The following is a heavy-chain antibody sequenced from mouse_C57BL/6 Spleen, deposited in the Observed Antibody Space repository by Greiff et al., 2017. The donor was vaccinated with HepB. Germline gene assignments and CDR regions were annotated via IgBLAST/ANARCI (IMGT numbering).Heavy chain of an antibody. CDR1: GYTFTSYW. J-gene: IGHJ2*01. D-gene: IGHD1-1*01. Sequence: QVQLQQSGAELVRPGSSVKLSCKASGYTFTSYWMHWVKQRPIQGLEWIGNIDPSDSETHYNQKFKDKATLTVDKSSSTAYMQLSSLTSEDSAVYYCARLYYGSSSYWGQGTTLTVSS. CDR3: ARLYYGSSSY. CDR2: IDPSDSET. V-gene: IGHV1-52*01.